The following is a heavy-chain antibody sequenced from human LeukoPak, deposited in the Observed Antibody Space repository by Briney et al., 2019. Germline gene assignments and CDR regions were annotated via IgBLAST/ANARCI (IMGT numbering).Heavy chain of an antibody. CDR3: PKTAYEILTGYSDAFDI. J-gene: IGHJ3*02. V-gene: IGHV3-11*06. CDR1: GFSFSDYY. Sequence: GGSLRLSCAASGFSFSDYYMSWIRQAPGKRLEWVSCISSSSSYTNYADSVKGRFTISRDNAKNSLYLQMSSLRAEDTAFFYKPKTAYEILTGYSDAFDIWGQGTMVTVSS. CDR2: ISSSSSYT. D-gene: IGHD3-9*01.